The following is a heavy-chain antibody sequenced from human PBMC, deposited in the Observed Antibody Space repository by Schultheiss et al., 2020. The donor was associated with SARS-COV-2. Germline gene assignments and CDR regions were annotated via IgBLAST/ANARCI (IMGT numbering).Heavy chain of an antibody. CDR3: AREDYYYYYGMDV. J-gene: IGHJ6*02. Sequence: SETLSLTCTVSGASISSVGYYWGWIRQSPGKGLEWIGSVHYSGNTYYKPSLRGRATISVDTSKNQFSLRLGPVTAADTAVYYCAREDYYYYYGMDVWGQGTTVTVSS. CDR1: GASISSVGYY. CDR2: VHYSGNT. V-gene: IGHV4-39*02.